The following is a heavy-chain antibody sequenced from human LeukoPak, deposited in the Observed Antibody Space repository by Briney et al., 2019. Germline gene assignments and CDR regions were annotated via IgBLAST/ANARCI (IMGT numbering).Heavy chain of an antibody. J-gene: IGHJ4*02. D-gene: IGHD2-15*01. Sequence: ASVKVSCKASGGTFSSYAISWVRQAPGQGLEWMGGIIPIFGTANYAQKFQGRVTITADESTSTAYMELSSLRSEDTAVYYCARVSCSGGSCYRDYFDYWGQGTLDTVSS. V-gene: IGHV1-69*01. CDR1: GGTFSSYA. CDR2: IIPIFGTA. CDR3: ARVSCSGGSCYRDYFDY.